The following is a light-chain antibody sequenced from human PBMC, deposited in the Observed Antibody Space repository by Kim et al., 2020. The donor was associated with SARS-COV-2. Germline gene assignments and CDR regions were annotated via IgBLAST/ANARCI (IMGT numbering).Light chain of an antibody. CDR3: QQYGSSPRT. J-gene: IGKJ1*01. V-gene: IGKV3-20*01. CDR2: GAS. Sequence: EIVFTQSPGTLSFSPGERATLSCRASQSVSSSYLAWYRQKPGQAPRLLIYGASSRATGIPDRFSGSGSGTDFTLTISRLEPEDFAVYYCQQYGSSPRTFGQGTKVEIK. CDR1: QSVSSSY.